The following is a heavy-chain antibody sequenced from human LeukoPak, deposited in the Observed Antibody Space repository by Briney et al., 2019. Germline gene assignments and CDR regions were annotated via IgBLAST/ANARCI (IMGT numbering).Heavy chain of an antibody. D-gene: IGHD6-19*01. CDR3: ARGQSSGWLRNPFYFDY. Sequence: SETLSLTCAVYRGSFSGYYWSWIRQPPGKGLEWIGEINHSGSTNYNPSLKGRVTISVDTSKNQFSLKLSSVTAADTAVYYCARGQSSGWLRNPFYFDYWGQGTLVTVSS. J-gene: IGHJ4*02. CDR1: RGSFSGYY. CDR2: INHSGST. V-gene: IGHV4-34*01.